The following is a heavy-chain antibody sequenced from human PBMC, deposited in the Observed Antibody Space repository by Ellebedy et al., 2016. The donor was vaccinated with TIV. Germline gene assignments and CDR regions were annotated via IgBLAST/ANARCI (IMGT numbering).Heavy chain of an antibody. V-gene: IGHV3-43*02. CDR3: AKGVGVGYGMDV. J-gene: IGHJ6*02. CDR1: RFTFDDYA. D-gene: IGHD1-26*01. Sequence: PGGSLRLSCAASRFTFDDYAMHWVRHAPGKGLEWVSLISGDGGITYYADSVKGRFTISRDNSKNSLYLQMNSLRTEDTALYYCAKGVGVGYGMDVWGQGTTVTVSS. CDR2: ISGDGGIT.